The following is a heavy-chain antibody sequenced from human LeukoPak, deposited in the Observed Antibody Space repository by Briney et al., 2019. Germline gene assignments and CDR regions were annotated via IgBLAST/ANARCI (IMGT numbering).Heavy chain of an antibody. Sequence: SETLSLTCSVSGDSINSYYWSWIRQPPGKELEWIGYTHYTGNTKSNPSLKSRVTTSVDTSKSQFSLKLSSVTAADTAVYYCAKWSSTLKAFDFWGQGILVIVSS. CDR1: GDSINSYY. CDR2: THYTGNT. V-gene: IGHV4-59*08. CDR3: AKWSSTLKAFDF. D-gene: IGHD2-8*01. J-gene: IGHJ4*02.